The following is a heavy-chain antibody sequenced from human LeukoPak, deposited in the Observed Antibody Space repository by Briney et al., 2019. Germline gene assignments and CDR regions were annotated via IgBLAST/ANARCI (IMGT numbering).Heavy chain of an antibody. Sequence: ASVKLSCKASGGTFSSYTISWVRQAPGQGLEWMGRIIPILGIANYAQKFQGRVTITADKSTSTAYMELSSLRSEDTAVYYCLYSSSSSGYYHGMDVWGQGTTVTVSS. CDR2: IIPILGIA. CDR1: GGTFSSYT. D-gene: IGHD6-6*01. V-gene: IGHV1-69*02. CDR3: LYSSSSSGYYHGMDV. J-gene: IGHJ6*02.